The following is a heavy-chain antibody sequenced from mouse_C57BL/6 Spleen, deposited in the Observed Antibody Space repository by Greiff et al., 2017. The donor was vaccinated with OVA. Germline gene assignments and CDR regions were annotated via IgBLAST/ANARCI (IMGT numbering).Heavy chain of an antibody. CDR1: GFSFNTYA. CDR3: VRPDGYGYFDV. Sequence: EVQLVESGGGLVQPKGSLKLSCAASGFSFNTYAMNWVRQAPGKGLEWVARIRSKSNNYATYYADSVKDRFTISRDDSESMLYLQMNNLKTEDTAMYYCVRPDGYGYFDVWGTGTTVTVSS. D-gene: IGHD2-3*01. J-gene: IGHJ1*03. V-gene: IGHV10-1*01. CDR2: IRSKSNNYAT.